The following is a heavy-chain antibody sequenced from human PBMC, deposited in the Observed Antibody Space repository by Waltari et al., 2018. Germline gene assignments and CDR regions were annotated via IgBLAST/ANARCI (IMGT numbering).Heavy chain of an antibody. Sequence: EVQLVESGGGLVQPGRSLRLSCAASGFTFDDYAMHWVRQAPGKGLEWVLGISWNSGSIGYADSGKGRFTISRDNAKNSLYLEMNSLGAEDTALYYCAKDRGDSCFPLFDYWGQGTLVNVSS. J-gene: IGHJ4*02. CDR3: AKDRGDSCFPLFDY. CDR1: GFTFDDYA. CDR2: ISWNSGSI. V-gene: IGHV3-9*01. D-gene: IGHD5-12*01.